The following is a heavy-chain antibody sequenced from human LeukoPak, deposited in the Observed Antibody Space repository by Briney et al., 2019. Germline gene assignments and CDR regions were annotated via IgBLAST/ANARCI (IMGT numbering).Heavy chain of an antibody. CDR2: IYPSDSDT. D-gene: IGHD4-17*01. Sequence: GESLKIPCRGSGYRFTTYWIGWLRQMPGKGLEWMGIIYPSDSDTRYSPSFQGQVTISADKSISTAYLQWNSLKASDTAMYYCARLYGDADYWGQGTLVTVSS. CDR1: GYRFTTYW. V-gene: IGHV5-51*01. J-gene: IGHJ4*02. CDR3: ARLYGDADY.